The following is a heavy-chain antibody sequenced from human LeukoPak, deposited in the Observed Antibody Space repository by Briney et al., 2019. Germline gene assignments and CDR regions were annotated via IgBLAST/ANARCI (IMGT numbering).Heavy chain of an antibody. CDR1: GFTFSSYA. Sequence: GGSLRVSCTASGFTFSSYAMSWVRQAPGKGLEWVAAISGSGGSTYYADSVKGRFTISRDNSKNTLYLQMNSLRAEDTAVYYCATSRRRGDILSHDAFDIGVQGTMVTVSS. D-gene: IGHD3-9*01. V-gene: IGHV3-23*01. CDR2: ISGSGGST. CDR3: ATSRRRGDILSHDAFDI. J-gene: IGHJ3*02.